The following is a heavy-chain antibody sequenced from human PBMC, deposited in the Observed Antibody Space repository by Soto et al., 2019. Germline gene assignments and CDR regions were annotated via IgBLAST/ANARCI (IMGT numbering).Heavy chain of an antibody. CDR1: GYTFTSYA. J-gene: IGHJ6*03. CDR2: INDGNGNT. V-gene: IGHV1-3*01. Sequence: QVQLVQSGAEVKKPGASVKVSCKASGYTFTSYAMHWVRQAPGQRLEWMGWINDGNGNTKYSQKFQGRVIITRDTSASTAYMELSRLRSDDTAVYYCAKGYYHSYMDVWGKGTKVTVAS. CDR3: AKGYYHSYMDV.